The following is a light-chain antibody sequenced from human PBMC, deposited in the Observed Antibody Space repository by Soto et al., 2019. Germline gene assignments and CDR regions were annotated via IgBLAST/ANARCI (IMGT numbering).Light chain of an antibody. V-gene: IGLV1-44*01. CDR3: AAWDVRLTGFV. J-gene: IGLJ1*01. CDR2: DNH. CDR1: SSNIGINT. Sequence: QSALTQPPSASGTPGQRVTFSCSGSSSNIGINTVNWYRQLPGTAPQLLTSDNHRRPSGVPDRFSGSKSGTSASLAISGLQSEDEATYFCAAWDVRLTGFVFGTGTKVTVL.